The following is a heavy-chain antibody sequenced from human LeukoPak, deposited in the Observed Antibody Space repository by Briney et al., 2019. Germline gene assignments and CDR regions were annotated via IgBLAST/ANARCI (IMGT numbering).Heavy chain of an antibody. CDR3: ARDQRMTTVTTADY. CDR1: GYTFTNNG. V-gene: IGHV1-18*01. CDR2: ISAYNGYT. J-gene: IGHJ4*02. Sequence: ASVKVSCKASGYTFTNNGISWVRQAPGQGLEWMGWISAYNGYTNYAQKLQGRVTMTTDTSTSTAYMELRSLRSDDTAIYYCARDQRMTTVTTADYWGQGTLVTVSS. D-gene: IGHD4-11*01.